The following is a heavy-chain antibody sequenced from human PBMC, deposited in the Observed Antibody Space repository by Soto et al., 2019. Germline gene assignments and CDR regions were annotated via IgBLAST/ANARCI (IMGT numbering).Heavy chain of an antibody. Sequence: QVQLQQWGAGLLKPSETLSLTCAVYGGSFSGYYWSWIRQPPGKGLEWIGEINHSGSTNYNPSLKSRVTISVDTSKNQFSLKLSSVTAADTAVYYCARGPLDSSGYGGLDYWGQGTLVTVSS. J-gene: IGHJ4*02. D-gene: IGHD3-22*01. V-gene: IGHV4-34*01. CDR2: INHSGST. CDR1: GGSFSGYY. CDR3: ARGPLDSSGYGGLDY.